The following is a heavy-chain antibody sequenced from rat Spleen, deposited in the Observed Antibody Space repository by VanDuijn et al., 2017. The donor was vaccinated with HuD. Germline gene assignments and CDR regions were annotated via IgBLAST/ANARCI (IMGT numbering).Heavy chain of an antibody. D-gene: IGHD1-12*01. CDR2: IWTGGST. J-gene: IGHJ2*01. CDR3: ARANRDSYAHFDY. CDR1: GFSLTSYG. Sequence: QVQLKESGPGLVQPSQTLSLTCTVSGFSLTSYGVSWVRQPTGKGLEWMGVIWTGGSTAYNSLLKSRLSITRDISKSQVFLKMNSLQSEDTSTYYCARANRDSYAHFDYWGQGVMVTVSS. V-gene: IGHV2-30*01.